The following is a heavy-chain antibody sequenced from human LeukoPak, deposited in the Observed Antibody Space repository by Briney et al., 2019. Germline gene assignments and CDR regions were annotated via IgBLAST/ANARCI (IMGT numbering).Heavy chain of an antibody. CDR2: IYYSGST. D-gene: IGHD3-10*01. CDR3: ASYISGNFDY. V-gene: IGHV4-59*01. J-gene: IGHJ4*02. CDR1: GVSISGYY. Sequence: SETLSLTCTVSGVSISGYYWSWIRQPPGKGLEWIGYIYYSGSTNYNSSLKSRVTISVDTSKNQFSLKLSSVTAADTAVYYCASYISGNFDYWGQGTLVTVSS.